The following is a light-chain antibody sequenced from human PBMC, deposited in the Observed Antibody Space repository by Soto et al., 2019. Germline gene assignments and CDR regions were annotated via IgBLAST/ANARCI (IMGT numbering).Light chain of an antibody. CDR3: QQLKSYPLT. J-gene: IGKJ4*01. V-gene: IGKV1-9*01. Sequence: DILLTQSPSSLSASVGDRVTITCRASQGINTDLAWYQQKPGKAPKSLIYSASSLQRGVPSRFSGSGSGTEFTLTVSSLQTEDFANYYCQQLKSYPLTFCGGTKVDIK. CDR2: SAS. CDR1: QGINTD.